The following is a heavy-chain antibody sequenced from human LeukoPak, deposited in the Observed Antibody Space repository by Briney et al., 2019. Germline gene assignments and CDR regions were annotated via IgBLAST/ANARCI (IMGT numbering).Heavy chain of an antibody. CDR2: ISYDGSNK. Sequence: GGSLRLSCAASGFTFSNYGMHWVRQAPGKGLEWVAVISYDGSNKYYADSVKGRFTISRDNSKNTLYPQMNSLRAEDTAVYYCAKEIVRYQLLYGMDVWGQGTTVTVSS. CDR3: AKEIVRYQLLYGMDV. CDR1: GFTFSNYG. D-gene: IGHD2-2*01. V-gene: IGHV3-30*18. J-gene: IGHJ6*02.